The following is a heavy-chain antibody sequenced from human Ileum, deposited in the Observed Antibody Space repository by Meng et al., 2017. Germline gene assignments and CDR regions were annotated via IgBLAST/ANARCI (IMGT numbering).Heavy chain of an antibody. J-gene: IGHJ4*02. D-gene: IGHD7-27*01. CDR1: GGSVSTSDYQ. CDR2: AGT. CDR3: ARDHWGSLDY. Sequence: QVQLQESGPGLVRPSETLSLICTVSGGSVSTSDYQWGWIRQPPGKRLEWIGYAGTNYNPSLKSRVTISVDTSKRQFSLKLTSVTAADTAVYYCARDHWGSLDYWGQGILVTVSS. V-gene: IGHV4-61*08.